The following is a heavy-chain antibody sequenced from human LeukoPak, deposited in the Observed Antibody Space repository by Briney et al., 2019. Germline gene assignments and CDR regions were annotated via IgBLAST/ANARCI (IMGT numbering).Heavy chain of an antibody. V-gene: IGHV4-31*03. CDR2: IYYSGST. Sequence: SETLSLTCTVSGGSISSGGYYWSWIRQHPGTGLEWIGYIYYSGSTYYNPSLKSRVTISVDTSKNQFSLKLSSVTAADTAVYYCARLTWQYYFDYWGQGTLVTVSS. J-gene: IGHJ4*02. CDR1: GGSISSGGYY. CDR3: ARLTWQYYFDY. D-gene: IGHD3-9*01.